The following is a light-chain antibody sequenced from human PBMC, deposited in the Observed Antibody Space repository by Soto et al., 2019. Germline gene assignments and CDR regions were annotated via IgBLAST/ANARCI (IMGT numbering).Light chain of an antibody. CDR3: LQDYNYPLT. CDR1: QGIRND. V-gene: IGKV1-6*01. J-gene: IGKJ5*01. CDR2: AAS. Sequence: AIQMTQSPSSLSASVGYRFTITCRASQGIRNDLGWYQQKPWKAPKLLIYAASSLQSGVPSRFSGSGSGTDFTLTISSLQPEDFATYYCLQDYNYPLTFGGGTRREIK.